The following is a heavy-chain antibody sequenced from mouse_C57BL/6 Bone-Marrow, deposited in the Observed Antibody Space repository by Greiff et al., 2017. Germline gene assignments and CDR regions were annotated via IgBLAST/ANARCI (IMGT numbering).Heavy chain of an antibody. CDR2: INSDGGST. CDR1: EYEFPSHD. Sequence: EVMLVESGGGLVQPGESLKLSCESNEYEFPSHDMSWVRKTPEKRLELVAAINSDGGSTYYPDTMERRFIIARDNTKKTLYLQMSSLRSEDTALXYCVNYYEASYAMDYWGQGTSVTVSS. V-gene: IGHV5-2*01. J-gene: IGHJ4*01. D-gene: IGHD1-1*01. CDR3: VNYYEASYAMDY.